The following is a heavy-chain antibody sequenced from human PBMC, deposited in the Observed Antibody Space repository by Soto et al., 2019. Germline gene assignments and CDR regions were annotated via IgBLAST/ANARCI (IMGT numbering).Heavy chain of an antibody. CDR3: ARGDREDILVVVDARPGEYGIDI. V-gene: IGHV3-30-3*01. CDR2: IAYDGSNA. J-gene: IGHJ6*02. Sequence: QVQLVESGGGVVQHGGSLRLSCAASGFTFRNHAMHWVRQAPGKGLECLAVIAYDGSNAFYRDSVKGRFTISRDNSKNTLYLHMNSLRSEDTGVYYCARGDREDILVVVDARPGEYGIDIWGQGTTVTVSS. CDR1: GFTFRNHA. D-gene: IGHD2-15*01.